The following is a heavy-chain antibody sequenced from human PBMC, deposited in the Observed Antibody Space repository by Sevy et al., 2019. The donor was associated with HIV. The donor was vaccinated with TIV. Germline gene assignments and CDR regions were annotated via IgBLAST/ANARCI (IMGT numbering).Heavy chain of an antibody. D-gene: IGHD2-2*01. CDR2: IRYDGSNK. CDR3: SKVGGCSSTSCDHHYYYYMDV. CDR1: GFTFSSYG. J-gene: IGHJ6*03. V-gene: IGHV3-30*02. Sequence: GECLRLSCAASGFTFSSYGMHWVRQAPGKGLEWVAFIRYDGSNKYYADSVKGRFTISRDNSKNTLYLQMNSLRAEDTAVYYWSKVGGCSSTSCDHHYYYYMDVWGKGTPVSVSS.